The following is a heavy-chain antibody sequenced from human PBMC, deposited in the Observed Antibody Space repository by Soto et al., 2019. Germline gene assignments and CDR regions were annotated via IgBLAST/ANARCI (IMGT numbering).Heavy chain of an antibody. CDR3: ARLPAAGLFYYYGMDV. CDR1: GFTFSSYE. J-gene: IGHJ6*02. D-gene: IGHD6-13*01. CDR2: ISSSGSTI. Sequence: EVQLVESGGGLVKPGGSLRLSCAASGFTFSSYEMNWVRQAPGKGLEWVSYISSSGSTIYYADSVKGRFTISRDNAKNSLYLQMNSLRAEDTAVYYCARLPAAGLFYYYGMDVWGQGTTVTVSS. V-gene: IGHV3-48*03.